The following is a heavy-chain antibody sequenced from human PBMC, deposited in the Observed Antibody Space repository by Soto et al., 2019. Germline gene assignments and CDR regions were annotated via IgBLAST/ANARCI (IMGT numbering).Heavy chain of an antibody. Sequence: GESLKISCAASGFTFSSYAMHWVRQAPGKGLEWAAVISYDGSNKYYADSVKGRFTISRDNSKNTLYLQMNSLRAEDTAVYYCARDYYRFNSGYGFSMDVWGQGTTVTVSS. D-gene: IGHD5-12*01. CDR1: GFTFSSYA. CDR3: ARDYYRFNSGYGFSMDV. CDR2: ISYDGSNK. V-gene: IGHV3-30-3*01. J-gene: IGHJ6*02.